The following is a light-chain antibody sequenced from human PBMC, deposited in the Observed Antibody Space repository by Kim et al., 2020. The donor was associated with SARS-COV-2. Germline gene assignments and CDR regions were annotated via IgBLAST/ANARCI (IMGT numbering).Light chain of an antibody. V-gene: IGKV1-39*01. Sequence: ACVEDRVTITCRASQNIVTSLNWYQKKPGKAPTILMYDASSLEGGVPPRFSGTGSGTDFTLTIRGLQPEDSGSYHCQQSYNLPFSFGQGTKVDIK. J-gene: IGKJ2*03. CDR2: DAS. CDR3: QQSYNLPFS. CDR1: QNIVTS.